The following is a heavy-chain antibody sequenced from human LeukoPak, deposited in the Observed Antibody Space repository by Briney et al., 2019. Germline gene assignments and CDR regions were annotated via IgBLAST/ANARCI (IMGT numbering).Heavy chain of an antibody. V-gene: IGHV1-69*04. CDR1: GGTFSSYA. Sequence: GASVKVSCKASGGTFSSYAISWVRQAPGQGLEWMGRIIPILDIANYAQKFQGRVTITADKSTSTAYMELSSLRSKDTAVYYCARGRYYDSSGYHGTNYYYYGMDVWGQGTTVTVSS. CDR3: ARGRYYDSSGYHGTNYYYYGMDV. D-gene: IGHD3-22*01. J-gene: IGHJ6*02. CDR2: IIPILDIA.